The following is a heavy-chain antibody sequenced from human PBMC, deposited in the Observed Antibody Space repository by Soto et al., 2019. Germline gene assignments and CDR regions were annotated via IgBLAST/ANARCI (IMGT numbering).Heavy chain of an antibody. CDR1: GYTFTNYY. J-gene: IGHJ4*02. CDR3: ARDPRSSSSNSYFDY. Sequence: ASVKVSCKTSGYTFTNYYMHWVRQTPGQGLEWMGIINPNGDSTTYAQKFQGRVTMNRDTSTSTVYMELSSLRSEDTAVYYCARDPRSSSSNSYFDYWGQGTLVTVS. D-gene: IGHD6-6*01. V-gene: IGHV1-46*01. CDR2: INPNGDST.